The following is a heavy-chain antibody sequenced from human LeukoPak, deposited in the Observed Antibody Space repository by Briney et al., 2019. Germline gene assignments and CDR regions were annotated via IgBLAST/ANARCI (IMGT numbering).Heavy chain of an antibody. V-gene: IGHV3-74*01. CDR3: VKGVGGDSRFDP. D-gene: IGHD1-26*01. Sequence: GGSLRLSCAASGFTLSSYWMHWVRQAPGKGLVWVSRINSDGSSTRYAGSVKGRFTISTDNAKNTLYLQMNSLRAEDTAVYYCVKGVGGDSRFDPWGQGTLVTVSS. CDR2: INSDGSST. CDR1: GFTLSSYW. J-gene: IGHJ5*02.